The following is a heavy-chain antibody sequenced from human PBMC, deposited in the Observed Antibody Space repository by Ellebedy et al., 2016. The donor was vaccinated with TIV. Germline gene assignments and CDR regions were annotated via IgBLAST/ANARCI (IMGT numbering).Heavy chain of an antibody. Sequence: GESLKISCAASGFTFKNYWMTWVRQAPGKGLEWVASIEDAGTETYSVDSAEGRFIISRDNAKNSLYLRIHNPRDEDTAVYYCARRGSRYWHFDIWGRGTQVIVSS. V-gene: IGHV3-7*01. D-gene: IGHD1-1*01. CDR1: GFTFKNYW. CDR2: IEDAGTET. CDR3: ARRGSRYWHFDI. J-gene: IGHJ2*01.